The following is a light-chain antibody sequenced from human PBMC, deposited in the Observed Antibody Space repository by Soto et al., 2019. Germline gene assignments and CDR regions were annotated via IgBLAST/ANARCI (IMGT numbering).Light chain of an antibody. CDR1: QSISSY. CDR3: QHYNSYSEA. V-gene: IGKV1-5*03. CDR2: KAS. J-gene: IGKJ1*01. Sequence: DIQLTQSPSFLSASVGDRVTITFRASQSISSYLNWYQQKPGKAPKLLIYKASTLKSGVPSRFSGSGSGTEFTLTISSLQPDDFATYYCQHYNSYSEAFGQGTKVDI.